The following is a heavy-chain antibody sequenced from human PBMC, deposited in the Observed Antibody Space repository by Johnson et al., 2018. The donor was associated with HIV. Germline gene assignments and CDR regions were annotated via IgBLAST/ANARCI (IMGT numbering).Heavy chain of an antibody. CDR3: ASLRAGAFDI. CDR1: GFTVSSNY. J-gene: IGHJ3*02. CDR2: IYSGGST. V-gene: IGHV3-53*01. Sequence: MQLVESGGGVVQPGRSLRLSCAASGFTVSSNYMSWVRQAPGKGLEWVSVIYSGGSTYYADSVKGRFTISRDNSKNTLYLQMNSLRAEDTAVYYCASLRAGAFDIWGQGTMVTVSS.